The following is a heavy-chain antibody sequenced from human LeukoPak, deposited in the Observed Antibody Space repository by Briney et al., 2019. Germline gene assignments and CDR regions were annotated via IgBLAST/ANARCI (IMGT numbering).Heavy chain of an antibody. J-gene: IGHJ4*02. CDR3: ARATRIAVAGTGVVY. Sequence: GGSLRLSCAASGFTFSSYAMHWVRQAPGKGLEWVAVISYDGSNKYYADSVKGRFTISRDNAKNSLYLQMNSLRAEDTAVYYCARATRIAVAGTGVVYWGQGTLVTVSS. CDR1: GFTFSSYA. CDR2: ISYDGSNK. V-gene: IGHV3-30-3*01. D-gene: IGHD6-19*01.